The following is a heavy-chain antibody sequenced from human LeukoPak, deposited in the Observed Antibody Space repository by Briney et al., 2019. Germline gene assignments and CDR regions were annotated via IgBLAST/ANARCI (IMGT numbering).Heavy chain of an antibody. CDR3: ARWVGGVTGAAFDI. D-gene: IGHD2-21*02. V-gene: IGHV4-31*03. CDR1: GGSISSGGYY. CDR2: IYYSGST. J-gene: IGHJ3*02. Sequence: KPSETLSLTCTVSGGSISSGGYYWSWIRQHPGKGLEWIGYIYYSGSTYYNPSLKSRVTISVDTSKNQFSLKLSSVTAADTAVYYCARWVGGVTGAAFDIWGQGTMVTVSS.